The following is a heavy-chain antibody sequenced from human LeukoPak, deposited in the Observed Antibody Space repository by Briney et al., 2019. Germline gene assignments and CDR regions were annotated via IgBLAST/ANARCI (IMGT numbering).Heavy chain of an antibody. D-gene: IGHD1-26*01. J-gene: IGHJ4*02. CDR2: IGTAGDT. CDR1: GFTFSNYD. Sequence: GGSLRLSCAASGFTFSNYDMHWVRQATGKGLEWVSAIGTAGDTYYPGSVKGRFTISRENAKSSLYLQMNSLRAEDTAVYYCARAIGGPSGSYYNYWGQGTLVTVSS. V-gene: IGHV3-13*01. CDR3: ARAIGGPSGSYYNY.